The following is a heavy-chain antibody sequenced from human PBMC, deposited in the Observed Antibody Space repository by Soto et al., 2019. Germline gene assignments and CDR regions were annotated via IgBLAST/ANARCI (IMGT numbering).Heavy chain of an antibody. CDR2: IKQDGSEK. Sequence: EVQLVESGGGLVQPGGSLRLSCAASGFTFSSYWMSWVRQAPGKGLEWVANIKQDGSEKYYVDSVKGRFTISRDTAKNSLYLQMNSLRAEDTAVYYCARSWPLGYCSGGSCYPDAFDIWGQGTMVTVSS. V-gene: IGHV3-7*01. CDR3: ARSWPLGYCSGGSCYPDAFDI. CDR1: GFTFSSYW. J-gene: IGHJ3*02. D-gene: IGHD2-15*01.